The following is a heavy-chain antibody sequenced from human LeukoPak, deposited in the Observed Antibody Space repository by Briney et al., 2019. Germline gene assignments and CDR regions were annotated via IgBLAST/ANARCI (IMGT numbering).Heavy chain of an antibody. D-gene: IGHD2-15*01. CDR3: ARDFPPGSGRYFYEGMDV. Sequence: SETLSLTCTVPGGSISDYYWSWIRQPAGKGLEWIGHIYSSGSTYYNPSLKSRVTMSVDMSKNQFSLKLSSVTAADTAVYYCARDFPPGSGRYFYEGMDVWGQGTTVTVSS. J-gene: IGHJ6*02. V-gene: IGHV4-4*07. CDR1: GGSISDYY. CDR2: IYSSGST.